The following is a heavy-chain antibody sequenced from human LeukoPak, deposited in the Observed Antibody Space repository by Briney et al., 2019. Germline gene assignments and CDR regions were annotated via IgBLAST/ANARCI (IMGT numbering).Heavy chain of an antibody. Sequence: SETLSLTCSVSGGSISSYYWSWIRQPPGKGLEWIGYIYYSGSTNYNPSLKSRVTISVDTSENQLSLKLSSVTAADTAVYYCARGQRRLQDYWGQGTLVTVSS. CDR2: IYYSGST. V-gene: IGHV4-59*01. J-gene: IGHJ4*02. CDR3: ARGQRRLQDY. CDR1: GGSISSYY.